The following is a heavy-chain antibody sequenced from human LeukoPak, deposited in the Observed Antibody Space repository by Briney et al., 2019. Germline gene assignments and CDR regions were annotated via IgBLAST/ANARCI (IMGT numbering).Heavy chain of an antibody. CDR1: GYTFTGYY. Sequence: ASVKVSCKASGYTFTGYYMHWVRQAPGQGLEWMGWINPNSGGTNYAQKFQGRATMTRDTSISTAYMELSRLRSDDTAVYYCARRLGYCSSTSCYAFDYWGQGTLVTVSS. CDR2: INPNSGGT. CDR3: ARRLGYCSSTSCYAFDY. J-gene: IGHJ4*02. D-gene: IGHD2-2*01. V-gene: IGHV1-2*02.